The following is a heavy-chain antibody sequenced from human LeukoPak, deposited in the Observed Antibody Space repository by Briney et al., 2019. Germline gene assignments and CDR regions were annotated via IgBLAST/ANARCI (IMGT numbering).Heavy chain of an antibody. V-gene: IGHV4-34*01. D-gene: IGHD2-2*01. CDR1: GGSFSGYY. Sequence: SETLSLTCAVYGGSFSGYYWSWIRQPPGKGLEWIGEINHSGSTNYNPSLKSRVTISVDTSKNQFSLKLSSVTAADTAVYYCARGGADTVVVPAAKDYYYYYYMDVWGKGTTVTVSS. J-gene: IGHJ6*03. CDR2: INHSGST. CDR3: ARGGADTVVVPAAKDYYYYYYMDV.